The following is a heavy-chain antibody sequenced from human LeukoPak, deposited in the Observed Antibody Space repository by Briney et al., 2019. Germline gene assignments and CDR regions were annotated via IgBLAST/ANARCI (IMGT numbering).Heavy chain of an antibody. Sequence: PGGSLRLSCAASGFTFRNYGMNWVRQAPGKGLEWVSYISSSSSNIAYADSVKGRFTISRDNAKNSLYLQMNSLRAEDTAVYYCARVPQPPYYMDVWGKGTTVTISS. CDR3: ARVPQPPYYMDV. CDR1: GFTFRNYG. CDR2: ISSSSSNI. J-gene: IGHJ6*03. V-gene: IGHV3-48*04.